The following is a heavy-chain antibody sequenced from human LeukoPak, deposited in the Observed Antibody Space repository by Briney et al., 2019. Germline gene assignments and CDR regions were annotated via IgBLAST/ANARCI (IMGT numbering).Heavy chain of an antibody. Sequence: GGSLKLSCAASGFTFSSYAMTWVRPAPGQGMEWDSSIHDSGDETYYADSVKGRFTISRDNSRNTLHLQVNSLRAEDTAVYYCATLRSYDFWGQGTLVTVSS. CDR3: ATLRSYDF. D-gene: IGHD3-10*01. V-gene: IGHV3-23*01. J-gene: IGHJ4*02. CDR2: IHDSGDET. CDR1: GFTFSSYA.